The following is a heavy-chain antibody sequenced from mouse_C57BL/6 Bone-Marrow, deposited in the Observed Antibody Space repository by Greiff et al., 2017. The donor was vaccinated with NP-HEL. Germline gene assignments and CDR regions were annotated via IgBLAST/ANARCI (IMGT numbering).Heavy chain of an antibody. J-gene: IGHJ4*01. CDR2: INYDGSST. CDR1: GFTFSDYY. V-gene: IGHV5-16*01. Sequence: EVKLMESEGGLVQPGSSMKLSCTASGFTFSDYYMAWVRQVPEKGLEWVANINYDGSSTYYLDSLKSRFIISRDNAKNILYLQMSSLKSEDTATYYCARDGITTGGAMDYWGQGTSVTVSS. CDR3: ARDGITTGGAMDY. D-gene: IGHD1-1*01.